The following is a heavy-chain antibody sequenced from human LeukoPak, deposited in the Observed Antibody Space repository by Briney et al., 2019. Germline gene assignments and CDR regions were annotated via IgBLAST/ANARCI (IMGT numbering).Heavy chain of an antibody. V-gene: IGHV1-69*06. J-gene: IGHJ4*02. D-gene: IGHD3-3*01. Sequence: SVKVSYKASGGTFSSYAISWVRQAPGQGLEWMGGIIPIFGTANYAQKFQGRVTITADKSTSTAYMELSSLRSEDTAVYYCARGTIFGVVISYYFDYWGQGTLVTVSS. CDR3: ARGTIFGVVISYYFDY. CDR2: IIPIFGTA. CDR1: GGTFSSYA.